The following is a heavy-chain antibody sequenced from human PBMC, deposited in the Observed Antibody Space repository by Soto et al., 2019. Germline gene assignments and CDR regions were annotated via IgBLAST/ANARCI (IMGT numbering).Heavy chain of an antibody. CDR3: ARDSSGWYSPYY. Sequence: EVQLVESGGGLVQPGGSLRLSCAASGFTVRSNYMSWVRQAPGKGLEWVSVIYSGGDTYYADSVKGRFTISRDNSKNMLYLQMSSLRAEDTAVYYCARDSSGWYSPYYWGQRTLVTVSS. V-gene: IGHV3-66*01. CDR2: IYSGGDT. D-gene: IGHD6-19*01. J-gene: IGHJ4*02. CDR1: GFTVRSNY.